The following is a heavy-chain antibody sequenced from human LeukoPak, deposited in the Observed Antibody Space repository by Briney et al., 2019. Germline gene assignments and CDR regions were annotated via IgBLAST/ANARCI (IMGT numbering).Heavy chain of an antibody. Sequence: GGSLAPSCPPPGLPLSSIAIGWARQAQGKGRGWVSAISGSGGSTYYADSVKGRFTISRDNSKNTLYLQMNSLRAEDTAVYYCAKDQNYYDSSGYDYWGQGTLVTVSS. J-gene: IGHJ4*02. CDR1: GLPLSSIA. V-gene: IGHV3-23*01. CDR3: AKDQNYYDSSGYDY. CDR2: ISGSGGST. D-gene: IGHD3-22*01.